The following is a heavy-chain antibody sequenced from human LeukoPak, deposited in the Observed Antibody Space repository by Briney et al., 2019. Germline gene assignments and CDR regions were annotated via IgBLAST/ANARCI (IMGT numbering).Heavy chain of an antibody. D-gene: IGHD2-2*01. CDR1: GGSFSGYY. V-gene: IGHV4-34*01. CDR3: ASLYCSSTSCYWFDP. CDR2: INHSGST. Sequence: SETLSLTCAVYGGSFSGYYWSWIRQPPGKGLEWIGEINHSGSTNYNPSLKSRVTISVDTFKNQFSLKLSSVTAADTAVYYCASLYCSSTSCYWFDPWGQGTLVTVSS. J-gene: IGHJ5*02.